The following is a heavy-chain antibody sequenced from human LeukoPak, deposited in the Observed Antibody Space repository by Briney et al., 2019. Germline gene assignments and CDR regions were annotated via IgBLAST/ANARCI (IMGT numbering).Heavy chain of an antibody. V-gene: IGHV3-48*03. CDR1: GLPFSSFH. D-gene: IGHD1-26*01. J-gene: IGHJ6*03. Sequence: GGSLRLSCVASGLPFSSFHVNWVRQVPGKGLEWLAHMTYSVTTVEYADSIQGRFTISRDAATKTVYLQMNSLGAEDTATYYCARVLSGTPFDYYLYMDVWGKGTTVIVSS. CDR2: MTYSVTTV. CDR3: ARVLSGTPFDYYLYMDV.